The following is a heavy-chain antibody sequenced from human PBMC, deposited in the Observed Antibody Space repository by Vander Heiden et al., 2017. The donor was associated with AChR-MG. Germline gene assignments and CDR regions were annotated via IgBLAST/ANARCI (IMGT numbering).Heavy chain of an antibody. D-gene: IGHD2-2*02. CDR3: ARDPPYCSSTSCYTGNWFDP. CDR1: GGTFRNSA. J-gene: IGHJ5*02. CDR2: IIPIVGTA. Sequence: QVQLVQSGAEVKKPGSSLKVSCKASGGTFRNSATSGVRQAPGQGLGWMGGIIPIVGTANYAQKFQGRVTITADKSTSTAYMELSSLRSEETAVYYCARDPPYCSSTSCYTGNWFDPWCQGTLVTVSS. V-gene: IGHV1-69*14.